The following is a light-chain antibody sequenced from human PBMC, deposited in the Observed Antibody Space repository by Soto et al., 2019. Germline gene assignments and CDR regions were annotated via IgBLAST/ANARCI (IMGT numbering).Light chain of an antibody. CDR2: DDN. Sequence: QSVLTQPPSVSAAPGQKVTISCSGSSSNIGGNSVSWYQQLPGTAPKLPIYDDNKRPSGIPDRFSGSKSGTSATLGITGFHTGAEADYYCGSWDSSLSAYVFGTGTKVTVL. V-gene: IGLV1-51*01. J-gene: IGLJ1*01. CDR1: SSNIGGNS. CDR3: GSWDSSLSAYV.